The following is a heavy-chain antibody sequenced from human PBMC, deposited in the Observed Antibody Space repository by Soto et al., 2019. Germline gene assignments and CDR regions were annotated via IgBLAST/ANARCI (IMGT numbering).Heavy chain of an antibody. V-gene: IGHV4-34*01. CDR2: INHSGST. J-gene: IGHJ6*02. CDR3: AGTGYYYYYYGMDV. Sequence: ETLSLTCAVYGGSFSGYYWIWSLQPPGKGLEWIGEINHSGSTNYNPSLKSRVTISVDTSKNQFSLKLSSVTAADTAVYYCAGTGYYYYYYGMDVWGQGTTVTVSS. CDR1: GGSFSGYY. D-gene: IGHD2-15*01.